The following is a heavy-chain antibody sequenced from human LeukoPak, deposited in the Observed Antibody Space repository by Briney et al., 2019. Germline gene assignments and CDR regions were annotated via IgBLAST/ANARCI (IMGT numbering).Heavy chain of an antibody. V-gene: IGHV3-30*04. J-gene: IGHJ4*02. CDR2: ISYDGSNK. CDR3: ARDFDDYGGLYYFDY. CDR1: GFTFSSYA. Sequence: PGRSLRLSCAASGFTFSSYATRWVRQAPGKGLEWVAVISYDGSNKYYADSVKGRFTISRDNSKNTLYLQMNSLRAEDTAVYYCARDFDDYGGLYYFDYWGQGTLVTVSS. D-gene: IGHD4-23*01.